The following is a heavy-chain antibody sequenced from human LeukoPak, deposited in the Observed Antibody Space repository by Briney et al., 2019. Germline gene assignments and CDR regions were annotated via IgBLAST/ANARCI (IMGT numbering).Heavy chain of an antibody. Sequence: GGSLRLSCAASGFTFGSYGMHWVRQAPGKGLEWVAVIWYGGSNKYYADSVKGRFTISRDNSKNTLYLQMNSLRAEDTAVYYCAKESDYYMDVWGKGTTVTVSS. CDR3: AKESDYYMDV. V-gene: IGHV3-30*02. J-gene: IGHJ6*03. CDR2: IWYGGSNK. CDR1: GFTFGSYG.